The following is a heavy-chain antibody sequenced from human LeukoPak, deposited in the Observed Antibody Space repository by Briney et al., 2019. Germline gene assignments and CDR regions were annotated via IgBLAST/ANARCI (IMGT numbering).Heavy chain of an antibody. J-gene: IGHJ6*03. Sequence: GGSLRLSCAASGFTFSTYWMSWVSQAPGKGLEWVGNIKQDGGEKYYVDSVKGRFTISRDNAKNSLYLQMNSLRNEDTAVYYCARGYGNPLDYYYYMDVWRNGTTLTVSS. CDR3: ARGYGNPLDYYYYMDV. V-gene: IGHV3-7*01. CDR2: IKQDGGEK. D-gene: IGHD4-11*01. CDR1: GFTFSTYW.